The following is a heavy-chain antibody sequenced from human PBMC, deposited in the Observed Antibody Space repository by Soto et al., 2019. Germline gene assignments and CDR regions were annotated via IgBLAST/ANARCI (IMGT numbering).Heavy chain of an antibody. CDR3: ARVSGXYYDFWSGYPAGNWFDP. CDR1: GGSFSGYY. Sequence: PSETLSLTCAVYGGSFSGYYWSWIRQPPGKGLEWIGEISHSGSTNYNPSLKSRVTISVDTSKNQFSLKLSSVTAADTAVYYCARVSGXYYDFWSGYPAGNWFDPWGQGTLVTVSS. D-gene: IGHD3-3*01. CDR2: ISHSGST. J-gene: IGHJ5*02. V-gene: IGHV4-34*01.